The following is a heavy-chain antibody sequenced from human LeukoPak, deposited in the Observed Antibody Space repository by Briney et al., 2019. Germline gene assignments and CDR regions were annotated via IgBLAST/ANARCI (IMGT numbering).Heavy chain of an antibody. CDR1: GYTFTSYY. J-gene: IGHJ2*01. CDR2: INPSGGST. D-gene: IGHD1-1*01. V-gene: IGHV1-46*01. CDR3: ARDREGTDSYFDL. Sequence: ASVKVSCKASGYTFTSYYMHWVRQAPGQGLEWMGIINPSGGSTSYAQKFQGRVTMTRDMSTSTVYMELSSLRSEDTAVYYCARDREGTDSYFDLWGRGTLVTVSS.